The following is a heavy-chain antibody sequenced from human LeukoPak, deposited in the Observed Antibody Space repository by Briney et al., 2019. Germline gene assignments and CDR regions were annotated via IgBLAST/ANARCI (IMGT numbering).Heavy chain of an antibody. CDR2: INPILGIA. V-gene: IGHV1-69*04. J-gene: IGHJ4*02. D-gene: IGHD3-16*02. CDR3: AREFEYDYVWGSYRALDY. Sequence: SVPVSCQACVCTYRSYSISWLGQAAGRGREWMGRINPILGIANAAQKPQGRVRITADTSTSTAYMELSSLRSEDKAVYYCAREFEYDYVWGSYRALDYWGQGTLVTVSS. CDR1: VCTYRSYS.